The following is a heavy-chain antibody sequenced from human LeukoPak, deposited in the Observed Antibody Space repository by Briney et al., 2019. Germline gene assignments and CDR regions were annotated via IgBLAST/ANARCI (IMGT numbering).Heavy chain of an antibody. J-gene: IGHJ4*02. CDR2: ISISGTT. D-gene: IGHD3-10*02. Sequence: SETLSLTCSVSGASISSYYWSWVRQPAGKGLEWIGRISISGTTKHNPSLKSRVTMSVDTSKNQFSLRLTSVTAADTAVYFCARDDVPYRGTYTPFDVWGQGTLVTVS. CDR1: GASISSYY. CDR3: ARDDVPYRGTYTPFDV. V-gene: IGHV4-4*07.